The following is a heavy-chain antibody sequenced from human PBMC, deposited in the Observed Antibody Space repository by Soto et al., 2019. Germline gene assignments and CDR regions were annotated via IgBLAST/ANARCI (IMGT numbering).Heavy chain of an antibody. D-gene: IGHD3-10*01. CDR1: GYTFSDYY. CDR3: ATQRFGGGAFDI. Sequence: PRVTLRISCAASGYTFSDYYMSWIRQPPGKGLEWVSYISSSSSYTNYADSVKGRFTISRDNAKNSLYLQMNSRRAEDTAVYYCATQRFGGGAFDIWGQGTMVTVSS. CDR2: ISSSSSYT. V-gene: IGHV3-11*06. J-gene: IGHJ3*02.